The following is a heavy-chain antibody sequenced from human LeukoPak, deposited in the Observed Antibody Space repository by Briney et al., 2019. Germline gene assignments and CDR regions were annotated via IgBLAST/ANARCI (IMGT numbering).Heavy chain of an antibody. CDR3: AREYIVVVPAAIRSGVTTASYYFDY. CDR2: INHSGST. CDR1: GGSFSGYY. Sequence: SETLSLTCAVYGGSFSGYYWSWIRQPPGKGLEWIGEINHSGSTNYNPSLKSRVTISVDTSKNQFSLKLSSVTAADTAVYYCAREYIVVVPAAIRSGVTTASYYFDYWGQGTLVTVSS. D-gene: IGHD2-2*01. J-gene: IGHJ4*02. V-gene: IGHV4-34*01.